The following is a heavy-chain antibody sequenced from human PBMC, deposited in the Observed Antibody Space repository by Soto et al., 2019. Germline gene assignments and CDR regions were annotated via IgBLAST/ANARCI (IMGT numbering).Heavy chain of an antibody. CDR2: FSVHNGYT. CDR1: GYTFRSHG. Sequence: QVQLVQSGAEVRKPGASVKVSCKASGYTFRSHGITWVRQAPGQGLEWMGWFSVHNGYTDCAEKLQGRVTLTADTSTRTAFMELRTLISDDTALYYCAGGITIFGVGYGMDVWGQGTTVTVSS. D-gene: IGHD3-3*01. CDR3: AGGITIFGVGYGMDV. V-gene: IGHV1-18*01. J-gene: IGHJ6*02.